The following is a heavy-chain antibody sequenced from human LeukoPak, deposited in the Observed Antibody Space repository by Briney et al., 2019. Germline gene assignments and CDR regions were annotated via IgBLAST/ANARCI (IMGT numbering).Heavy chain of an antibody. Sequence: GGSLRLSCTASGFTFGDYLMTWVRQAPGKGLEWVGFIRSKAYGGASEYAASVKGRFTISRDDSKSIAYLQMNSLKTEDTAVYYCTRDPYTGSPRALGDTFDIWGQGTMVTVSS. CDR2: IRSKAYGGAS. D-gene: IGHD6-6*01. J-gene: IGHJ3*02. V-gene: IGHV3-49*04. CDR1: GFTFGDYL. CDR3: TRDPYTGSPRALGDTFDI.